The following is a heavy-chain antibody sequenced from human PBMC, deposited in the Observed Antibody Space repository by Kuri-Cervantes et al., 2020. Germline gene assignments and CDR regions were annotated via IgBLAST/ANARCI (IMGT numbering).Heavy chain of an antibody. CDR2: IYHSGST. J-gene: IGHJ5*02. CDR1: GGSISSGGYF. D-gene: IGHD4-17*01. Sequence: SETLSLTCTVSGGSISSGGYFWNWIRQHPGKGLEWIGYIYHSGSTYYNPSLKGRVTISVDRSKNQFSLKLSSVTAADTAAYYCARAPGDYGLEGNNWFDPWGQGTLVTVSS. V-gene: IGHV4-30-2*01. CDR3: ARAPGDYGLEGNNWFDP.